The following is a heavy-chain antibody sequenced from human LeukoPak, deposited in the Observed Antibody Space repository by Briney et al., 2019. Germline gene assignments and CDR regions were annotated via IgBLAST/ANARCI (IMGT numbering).Heavy chain of an antibody. Sequence: PSETLSLTCTVSGGSISSSSYYWGWIRQPPGKGLEWIWKINHSGSTNYSPSLKSRVTISIDTSKNQFSLKLNSMTAADTAVYYCARGEGARDGYNYEGPFYFDYWGQGTLVTVSS. CDR1: GGSISSSSYY. CDR3: ARGEGARDGYNYEGPFYFDY. V-gene: IGHV4-39*07. CDR2: INHSGST. D-gene: IGHD5-24*01. J-gene: IGHJ4*02.